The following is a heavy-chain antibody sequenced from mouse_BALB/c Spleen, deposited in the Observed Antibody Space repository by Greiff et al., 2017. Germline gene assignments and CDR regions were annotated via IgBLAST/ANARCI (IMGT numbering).Heavy chain of an antibody. J-gene: IGHJ4*01. CDR1: GFTFSSYT. V-gene: IGHV5-12-2*01. CDR3: ARGRYDYYAMDY. D-gene: IGHD6-1*01. CDR2: ISNGGGST. Sequence: EVKLVESGGGLVQPGGSLKLSCAASGFTFSSYTMSWVRQTPEKRLEWVAYISNGGGSTYYPDTVKGRFTISRDNAKNTLYLQMSSLKSEDTAMYYCARGRYDYYAMDYWGQGTSGTGSS.